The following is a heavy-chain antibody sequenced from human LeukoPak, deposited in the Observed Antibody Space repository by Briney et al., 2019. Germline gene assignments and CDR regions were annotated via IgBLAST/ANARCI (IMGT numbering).Heavy chain of an antibody. CDR2: INHCGST. CDR3: ARGGRGPHYFDY. Sequence: SETLSLTCAVYGGSFSGYYWSWIRQPPGKGLEWIGEINHCGSTNYNPSLKSRVTISVDTSKNQFSLKLSSVTAADTAVYYCARGGRGPHYFDYWGQGTLVTVSS. CDR1: GGSFSGYY. D-gene: IGHD3-10*01. V-gene: IGHV4-34*01. J-gene: IGHJ4*02.